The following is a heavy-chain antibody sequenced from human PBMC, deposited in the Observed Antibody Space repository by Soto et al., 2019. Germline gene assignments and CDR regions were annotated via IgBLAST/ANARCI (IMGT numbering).Heavy chain of an antibody. Sequence: PGGSLRLSCTASGFTFGDYAMSWFRQAPGKGLEWVGFIRSKAYGGTTEYAASVKGRFTISRDDSKSIAYLQMNSLKTEDTAVYYCTRELHIVLMGSLFDPRGQGTLVTVSS. CDR2: IRSKAYGGTT. D-gene: IGHD2-8*01. CDR3: TRELHIVLMGSLFDP. J-gene: IGHJ5*02. CDR1: GFTFGDYA. V-gene: IGHV3-49*03.